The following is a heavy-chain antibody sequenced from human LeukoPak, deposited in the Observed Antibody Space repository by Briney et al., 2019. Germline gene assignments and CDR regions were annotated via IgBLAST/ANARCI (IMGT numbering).Heavy chain of an antibody. D-gene: IGHD5-18*01. CDR1: GFSFSSFG. CDR3: ARFREYTYGPFDS. CDR2: LSHDGRNK. J-gene: IGHJ4*02. V-gene: IGHV3-30*04. Sequence: GKSLRLSCAASGFSFSSFGMNWVRQAPGKGLEWVAVLSHDGRNKNYADSVKGSFIISRDNSKKTLYLQMNSLRGEDTAAYYCARFREYTYGPFDSWGQGTLVTVSS.